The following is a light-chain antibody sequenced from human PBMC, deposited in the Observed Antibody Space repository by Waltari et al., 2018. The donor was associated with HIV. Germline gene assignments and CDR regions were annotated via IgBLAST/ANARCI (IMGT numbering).Light chain of an antibody. CDR3: CSYAGISTYII. V-gene: IGLV2-23*02. CDR1: TSNVGRYNL. J-gene: IGLJ2*01. Sequence: QSALTQPASVSGSPGQSITISCTGTTSNVGRYNLVSWYQQHPGKAPKLMIYEVSKRPSGVSNRFSGSKSGSTASLTISGLQAEDEADYYCCSYAGISTYIIFGGGTKLTVL. CDR2: EVS.